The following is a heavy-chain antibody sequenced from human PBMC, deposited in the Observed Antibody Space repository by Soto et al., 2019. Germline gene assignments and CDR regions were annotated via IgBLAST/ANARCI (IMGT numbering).Heavy chain of an antibody. Sequence: GGSLRLSCAASGFTFSSYSMNWVRQAPGKGLEWVSYISSSSSTTYYADSVKGRFTISRDNAKNSLYLQMNSLRAEDTAVYYCAREGHSGYGIDYWGRGTLVTVSS. CDR3: AREGHSGYGIDY. CDR2: ISSSSSTT. J-gene: IGHJ4*02. CDR1: GFTFSSYS. V-gene: IGHV3-48*01. D-gene: IGHD5-12*01.